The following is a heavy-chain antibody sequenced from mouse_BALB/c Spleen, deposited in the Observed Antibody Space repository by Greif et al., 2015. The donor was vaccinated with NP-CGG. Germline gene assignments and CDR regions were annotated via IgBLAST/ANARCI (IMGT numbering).Heavy chain of an antibody. CDR1: GYTFTSYW. D-gene: IGHD1-2*01. V-gene: IGHV1S81*02. CDR3: ARATASDY. Sequence: QVQLKESGAELVKPGASVKLSCKASGYTFTSYWMHWVKQRPGQGLEWIGEINPSNGRTNYNEKFKSKATLTVDKSSSTAYMQLSSLTSEDSAVYYCARATASDYWGQGTTLTVSS. J-gene: IGHJ2*01. CDR2: INPSNGRT.